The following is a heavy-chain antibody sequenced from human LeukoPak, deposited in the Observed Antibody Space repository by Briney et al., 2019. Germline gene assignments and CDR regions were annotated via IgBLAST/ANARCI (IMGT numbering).Heavy chain of an antibody. CDR2: ISAYNGNT. Sequence: EASVKVSCKASGGTFSSYAISWVRQAPGQGLEWMGWISAYNGNTNYAQKLQGRVTMTTDTSTSTAYMELRSLRSDDTAVYYCARANLVFRAFDIWGQGTMVTVSS. CDR1: GGTFSSYA. D-gene: IGHD2-21*01. V-gene: IGHV1-18*01. J-gene: IGHJ3*02. CDR3: ARANLVFRAFDI.